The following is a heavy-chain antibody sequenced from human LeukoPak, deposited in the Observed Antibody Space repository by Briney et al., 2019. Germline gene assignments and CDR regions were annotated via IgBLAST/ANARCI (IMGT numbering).Heavy chain of an antibody. Sequence: RGSLRLSCAASGFTFSSYGMHWVRQAPGKGLEWVAVIWYDGSNKYYADSVKGRFTISRDNSKNTLYLQMNSLRAEDTAVYYCAKIGLSPLDAFDIWGQGTMVTVSS. D-gene: IGHD2-2*01. J-gene: IGHJ3*02. CDR1: GFTFSSYG. CDR2: IWYDGSNK. CDR3: AKIGLSPLDAFDI. V-gene: IGHV3-33*06.